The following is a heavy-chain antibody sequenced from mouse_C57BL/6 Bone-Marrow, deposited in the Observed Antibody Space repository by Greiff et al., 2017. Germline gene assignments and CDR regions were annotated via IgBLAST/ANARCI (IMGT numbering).Heavy chain of an antibody. CDR3: APFYYDYSFAY. Sequence: EVKVVESGGGLVQPGGSLSLSCAASGFTFTDYYMSWVRQPPGKALEWLGFIRNKANGYTTEYSASVKGRFTISRDNSQSILYLQMNALRAEDSATYYCAPFYYDYSFAYWGQGTLVTVSA. CDR2: IRNKANGYTT. V-gene: IGHV7-3*01. J-gene: IGHJ3*01. CDR1: GFTFTDYY. D-gene: IGHD2-4*01.